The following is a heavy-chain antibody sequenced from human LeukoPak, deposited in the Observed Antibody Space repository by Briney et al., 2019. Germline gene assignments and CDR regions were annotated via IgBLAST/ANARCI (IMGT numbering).Heavy chain of an antibody. CDR3: ARGQQLVSVHFDY. D-gene: IGHD6-13*01. J-gene: IGHJ4*02. Sequence: PGGSLRLSCAASGFTFSSYWMSWVRQAPGKGLEWVANIKQDGSEKYYVDSVKGRFTISRDNAKNSLYLQMNSLRAEDTAVYYCARGQQLVSVHFDYWGQGTLVTVSS. V-gene: IGHV3-7*01. CDR1: GFTFSSYW. CDR2: IKQDGSEK.